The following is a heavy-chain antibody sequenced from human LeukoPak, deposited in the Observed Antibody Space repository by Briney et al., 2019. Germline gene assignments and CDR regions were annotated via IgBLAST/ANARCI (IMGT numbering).Heavy chain of an antibody. D-gene: IGHD3-9*01. CDR3: ARDTTNYDILTGYYRGYFDY. V-gene: IGHV3-53*01. CDR1: GFTVSSNC. Sequence: GGSLRLSCAASGFTVSSNCMSWVRQAPGKGLEWVSVIYSGGSTYYADSVKGRFTISRDNSKNTLYLQMNSLRAEDTAVYYCARDTTNYDILTGYYRGYFDYWGQGTLVTVSS. J-gene: IGHJ4*02. CDR2: IYSGGST.